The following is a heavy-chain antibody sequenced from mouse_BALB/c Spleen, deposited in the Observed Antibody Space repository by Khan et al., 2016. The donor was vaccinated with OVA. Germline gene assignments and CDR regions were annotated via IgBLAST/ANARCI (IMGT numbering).Heavy chain of an antibody. CDR2: IYPGDGDT. D-gene: IGHD2-1*01. CDR1: GYAFSRYW. V-gene: IGHV1-80*01. CDR3: ARDYGNGFAY. J-gene: IGHJ3*01. Sequence: QVQLQQSGAELVRPGSSVKISCKASGYAFSRYWMNWVKQRPGQGLEWIGQIYPGDGDTNYKGKFKGKATLTADKSSSTAYMQLSSLTSEDSAVYFCARDYGNGFAYWGQGTLVTVSA.